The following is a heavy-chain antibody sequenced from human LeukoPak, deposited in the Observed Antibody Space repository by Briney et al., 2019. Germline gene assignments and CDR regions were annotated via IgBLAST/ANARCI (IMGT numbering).Heavy chain of an antibody. J-gene: IGHJ5*02. D-gene: IGHD6-6*01. CDR2: INPSGGST. V-gene: IGHV1-46*01. Sequence: PLASVKVSCKASGYTFTSYYMHWVRQAPGQGLEWMGIINPSGGSTSYAQKFQGRVTMTRDTSTSTVYMELSSLRSEDTAVYYCARAGQLVQIHAWFDPWGQGTLVTVSS. CDR1: GYTFTSYY. CDR3: ARAGQLVQIHAWFDP.